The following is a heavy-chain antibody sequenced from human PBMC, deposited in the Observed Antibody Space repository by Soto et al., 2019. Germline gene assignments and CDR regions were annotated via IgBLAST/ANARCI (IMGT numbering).Heavy chain of an antibody. J-gene: IGHJ5*02. V-gene: IGHV1-69*13. CDR1: GGTFSSYA. CDR2: SIPIFGTA. D-gene: IGHD4-17*01. Sequence: SVKVAFKASGGTFSSYAISWVRQAPGQGLEWMGGSIPIFGTANYAQKFQGRVTITADESTSTAYMELSSLISEDTAVYYCAREVSDYGDYAWGQGTLVTVS. CDR3: AREVSDYGDYA.